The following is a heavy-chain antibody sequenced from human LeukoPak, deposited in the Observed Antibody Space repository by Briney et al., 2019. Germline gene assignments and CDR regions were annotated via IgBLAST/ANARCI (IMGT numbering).Heavy chain of an antibody. CDR1: GYSISSGYY. Sequence: SETLSLTCAVSGYSISSGYYWGWIRQPPGKGLEWIGSIYHSGSTYYNPSLKSRVTISVDTSKNQFSLKLSSVTAADTAVYYCARAPFWSGYQYFDYWGQGTLVTVSS. D-gene: IGHD3-3*01. J-gene: IGHJ4*02. V-gene: IGHV4-38-2*01. CDR2: IYHSGST. CDR3: ARAPFWSGYQYFDY.